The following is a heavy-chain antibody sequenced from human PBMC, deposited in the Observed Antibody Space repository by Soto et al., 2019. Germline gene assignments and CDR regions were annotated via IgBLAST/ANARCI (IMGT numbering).Heavy chain of an antibody. Sequence: GSLRISCAASGFTFSSYAMSWVRQAPGKGLEWVSAISGSGGSTYYADSVKGRFTISRDNSKNTLYLQMNSLRAEDTAVYYCANAGGYGSSSFDYWGQGTLVTVYS. CDR2: ISGSGGST. CDR3: ANAGGYGSSSFDY. V-gene: IGHV3-23*01. CDR1: GFTFSSYA. D-gene: IGHD3-10*01. J-gene: IGHJ4*02.